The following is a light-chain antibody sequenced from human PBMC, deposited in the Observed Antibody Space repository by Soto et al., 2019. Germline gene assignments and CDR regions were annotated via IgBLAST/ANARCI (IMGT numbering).Light chain of an antibody. CDR1: QSLVYSDGNAY. V-gene: IGKV2-30*01. CDR3: MQGTHWPPYT. CDR2: KVS. Sequence: EVVMTQSPLSLPVTLGQPASISCRSSQSLVYSDGNAYLNWFHQRPDQSPRRLIYKVSYRDSGVPDRFSGSGSGTDFTLKISRVEAEDVGVYYCMQGTHWPPYTFGQGTKLEIK. J-gene: IGKJ2*01.